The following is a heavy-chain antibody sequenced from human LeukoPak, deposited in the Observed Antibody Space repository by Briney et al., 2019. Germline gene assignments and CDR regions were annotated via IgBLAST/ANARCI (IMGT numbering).Heavy chain of an antibody. V-gene: IGHV3-33*01. Sequence: PGRSLRLSCAASGFTFSSYGMHWVRQAPGKGLEWAAVIWYDGSNKYYADSVKGRFTISRDNSKNTLYLQMNSLRAEDTAVYYCARGPSYLPYYFDYWGQGTLATVSS. J-gene: IGHJ4*02. CDR2: IWYDGSNK. CDR1: GFTFSSYG. D-gene: IGHD2-21*01. CDR3: ARGPSYLPYYFDY.